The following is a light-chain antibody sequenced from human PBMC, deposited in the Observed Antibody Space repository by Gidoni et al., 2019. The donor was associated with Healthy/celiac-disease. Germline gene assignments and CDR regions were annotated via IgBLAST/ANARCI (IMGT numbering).Light chain of an antibody. CDR1: QSVSSY. CDR3: QQRSNWPPDT. CDR2: DAS. J-gene: IGKJ2*01. V-gene: IGKV3-11*01. Sequence: IVLTQSPATLSLSPGESATLSCRASQSVSSYLAWYQQKPGQAPRLLIYDASNRATGIPARFSGSGSGTDFTLTISSLEPEDFAVYYCQQRSNWPPDTFGQGTKLEIK.